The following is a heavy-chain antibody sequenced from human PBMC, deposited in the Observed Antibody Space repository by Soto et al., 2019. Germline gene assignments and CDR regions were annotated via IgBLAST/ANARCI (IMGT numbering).Heavy chain of an antibody. CDR1: GITISNYP. V-gene: IGHV3-23*01. Sequence: EVQLLESGGGLVQPGGSLRLSCAASGITISNYPMSWVRQAPGKGLDWVSGISGSGDRTYYADSAKGRFTISKGISRKPMSRQRDSLRVEATAIYFWVKDDASYPSTPPHWGQGPLVTLSS. D-gene: IGHD3-16*02. CDR2: ISGSGDRT. J-gene: IGHJ1*01. CDR3: VKDDASYPSTPPH.